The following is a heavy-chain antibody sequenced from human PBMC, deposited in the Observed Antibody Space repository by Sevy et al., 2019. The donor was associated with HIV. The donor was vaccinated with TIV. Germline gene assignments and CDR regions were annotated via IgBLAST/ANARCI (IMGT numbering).Heavy chain of an antibody. D-gene: IGHD1-1*01. CDR2: MNPTSGNT. J-gene: IGHJ3*02. CDR1: GYTFTSYD. CDR3: AREVPARPGAFDI. V-gene: IGHV1-8*01. Sequence: ASVKVSCKASGYTFTSYDINWVRQATGQGLEWMGWMNPTSGNTGYAQKFQGRVTMTRNTSISTAYMELSSLRSEDTAVYYCAREVPARPGAFDIWGQGTMVTVSS.